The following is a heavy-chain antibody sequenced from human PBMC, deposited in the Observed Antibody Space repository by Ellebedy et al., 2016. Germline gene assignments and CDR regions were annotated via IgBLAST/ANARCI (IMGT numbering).Heavy chain of an antibody. Sequence: GESLKISXGASGFTFSIAGMTWVRQAPGKGLEWVGRIKSKTDGGTTDYAAPVKGRFTISRDDSKNTLYLQMNSLKTEDTAFYYCTSLPRRWGQGTLVTVSS. CDR1: GFTFSIAG. J-gene: IGHJ4*02. CDR2: IKSKTDGGTT. V-gene: IGHV3-15*01. CDR3: TSLPRR.